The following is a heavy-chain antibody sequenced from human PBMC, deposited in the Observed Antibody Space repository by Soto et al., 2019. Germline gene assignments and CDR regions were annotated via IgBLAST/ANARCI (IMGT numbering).Heavy chain of an antibody. J-gene: IGHJ4*02. CDR3: AKVPIGDYVWGSYRYIHFDY. Sequence: GGSLRLSCAASGFTFSSYAMSWVRQAPGKGLEWVSAISGSGGSTYYADSVKGRFTISRDNSKNTLYLQMNSLRAEDTAVYYCAKVPIGDYVWGSYRYIHFDYWGQGTLVTVS. V-gene: IGHV3-23*01. CDR1: GFTFSSYA. CDR2: ISGSGGST. D-gene: IGHD3-16*02.